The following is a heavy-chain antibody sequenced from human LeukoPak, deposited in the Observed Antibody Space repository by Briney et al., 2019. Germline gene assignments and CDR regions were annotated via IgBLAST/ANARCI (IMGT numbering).Heavy chain of an antibody. Sequence: SETLSLTCTVSGGSITSYYWNWVRQPPGKGLEWIGYIYYSGSTEYHPSLKSRVTISLDTSKNQISLNLTSVTPADTAVYYCAGALGGTSFDYWGQGTLVTVSS. V-gene: IGHV4-59*01. CDR2: IYYSGST. CDR3: AGALGGTSFDY. CDR1: GGSITSYY. J-gene: IGHJ4*02. D-gene: IGHD3-16*01.